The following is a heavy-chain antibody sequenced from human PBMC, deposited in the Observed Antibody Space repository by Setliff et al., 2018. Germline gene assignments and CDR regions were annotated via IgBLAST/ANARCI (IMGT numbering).Heavy chain of an antibody. Sequence: PSETLSLTCAVYGGSFSGYYWSWIRQPPGKGLEWIGEINHSGSTNYNPSLKSRVTISVDTSKNQFSLKLSSVTAADTAVYYCAREDFWNGRNDYWGQGTLVTVSS. CDR1: GGSFSGYY. D-gene: IGHD3-3*01. J-gene: IGHJ4*02. CDR2: INHSGST. V-gene: IGHV4-34*01. CDR3: AREDFWNGRNDY.